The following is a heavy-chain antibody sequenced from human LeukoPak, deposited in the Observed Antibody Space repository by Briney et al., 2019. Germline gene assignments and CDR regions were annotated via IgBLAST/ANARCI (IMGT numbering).Heavy chain of an antibody. V-gene: IGHV4-39*07. D-gene: IGHD3-10*01. Sequence: SQTLSLTCTVSGGSISSGGYYWGWIRQPPGKGLEWIGSISYSGSTYYNPSLKGRVTISVDTSKNQFSLKVSSVTAADTAVYYCARRPSGFDPWGQGTLVTVSS. J-gene: IGHJ5*02. CDR3: ARRPSGFDP. CDR2: ISYSGST. CDR1: GGSISSGGYY.